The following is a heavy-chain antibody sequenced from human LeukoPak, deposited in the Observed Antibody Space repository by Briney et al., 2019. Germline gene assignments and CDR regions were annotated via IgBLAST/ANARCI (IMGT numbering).Heavy chain of an antibody. J-gene: IGHJ6*03. Sequence: ASVKVSCKASGDNFTSYYMQWVRQAPGEGLEWMGIINHSGGSTSYAQKFQGRVTMTRDMSTSTVYMELSSLRSEDTAVYYCARGARGSSPPWYYYYYMDVWGKGTTVTVSS. CDR2: INHSGGST. D-gene: IGHD1-26*01. V-gene: IGHV1-46*01. CDR3: ARGARGSSPPWYYYYYMDV. CDR1: GDNFTSYY.